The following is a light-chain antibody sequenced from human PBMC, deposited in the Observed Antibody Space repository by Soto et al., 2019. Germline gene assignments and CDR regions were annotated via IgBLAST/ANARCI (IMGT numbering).Light chain of an antibody. V-gene: IGKV1-5*03. CDR1: QTISSW. CDR2: KAS. Sequence: IHMTQSPSTLSGSVGDRVTITSRASQTISSWLAWYQQKPGKAPKLLIYKASSLESGVPSRFSGSGSGTEFTLTISSLQPDDFATYYCQQYNSYWTFGQGTKVDIK. J-gene: IGKJ1*01. CDR3: QQYNSYWT.